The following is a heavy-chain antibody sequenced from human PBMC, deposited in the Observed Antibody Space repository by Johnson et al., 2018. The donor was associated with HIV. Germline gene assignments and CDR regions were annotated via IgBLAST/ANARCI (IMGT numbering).Heavy chain of an antibody. J-gene: IGHJ3*02. D-gene: IGHD5-18*01. CDR3: AREVGIQLWSSDAFDI. CDR2: INWNGGSK. V-gene: IGHV3-20*04. Sequence: VQLVESGGGVVRPGGSLRLSCAVSGFMVADYGMSWVRQVPGKGLEWVSGINWNGGSKGYADSAKGRFTISRENARNSLYLQMNSLRAEDTALYYCAREVGIQLWSSDAFDIWGQGTMVTVSS. CDR1: GFMVADYG.